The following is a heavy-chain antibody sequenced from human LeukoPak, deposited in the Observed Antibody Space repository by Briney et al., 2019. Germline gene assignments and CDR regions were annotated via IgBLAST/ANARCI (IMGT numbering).Heavy chain of an antibody. J-gene: IGHJ4*02. V-gene: IGHV3-9*01. CDR3: ARTGHSSGWSAYFDF. D-gene: IGHD6-19*01. CDR2: INWNSGNI. Sequence: GGSLRLSCAASGFTFDDYAMHWVRQAPGKGLEWVSGINWNSGNIVYADSVKGQFTISRDNAKNSLYLQMNSLRAEDTAVYYCARTGHSSGWSAYFDFWGQGTLVTVSS. CDR1: GFTFDDYA.